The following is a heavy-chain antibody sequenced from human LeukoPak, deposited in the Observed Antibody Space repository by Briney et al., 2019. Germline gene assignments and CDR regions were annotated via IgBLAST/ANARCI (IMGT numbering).Heavy chain of an antibody. CDR2: MYITGST. V-gene: IGHV4-4*07. J-gene: IGHJ6*03. CDR1: GASISNYY. CDR3: AKFTRMEYYSYMDV. D-gene: IGHD1-1*01. Sequence: PSETLSLTCTVSGASISNYYWNWVRQPAGKGLEWIGRMYITGSTNYNPSLESRVTMSIDTSKNQFSLKLSSVTAADTAVYYCAKFTRMEYYSYMDVWGKGTTVTVSS.